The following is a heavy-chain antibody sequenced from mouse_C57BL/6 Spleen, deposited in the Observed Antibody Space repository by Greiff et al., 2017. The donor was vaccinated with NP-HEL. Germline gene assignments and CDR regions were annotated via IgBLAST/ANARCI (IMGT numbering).Heavy chain of an antibody. CDR1: GISITTGNYR. V-gene: IGHV3-5*01. D-gene: IGHD4-1*01. CDR2: IYYSGTI. Sequence: VQLKQSGPGLVKPSQTVFLTCTVTGISITTGNYRWSWTRQFPGNKLEWIGYIYYSGTITYNPSLTSRTTITRDTPKNQFFLEMNSLTAEDTATYYCAREMGWDGYFDYWGQGTTLTVSS. J-gene: IGHJ2*01. CDR3: AREMGWDGYFDY.